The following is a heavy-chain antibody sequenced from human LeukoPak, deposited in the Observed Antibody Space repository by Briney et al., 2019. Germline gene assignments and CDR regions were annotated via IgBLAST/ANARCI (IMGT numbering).Heavy chain of an antibody. D-gene: IGHD6-6*01. CDR2: INPNSGGT. Sequence: GASVEVSCKASGYTFTGYYMHWVRQAPGQGLEWMGWINPNSGGTNYAQKFQGRVTMTRDTSISTAYMELSRLRSDDTAVYYCARDMETYSSSSPWFDPWGQGTLVTVSS. V-gene: IGHV1-2*02. CDR1: GYTFTGYY. J-gene: IGHJ5*02. CDR3: ARDMETYSSSSPWFDP.